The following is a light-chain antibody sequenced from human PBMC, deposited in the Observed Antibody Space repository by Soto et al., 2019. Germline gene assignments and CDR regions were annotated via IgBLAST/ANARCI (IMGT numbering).Light chain of an antibody. J-gene: IGLJ1*01. CDR1: NVGSKS. CDR3: QVWDDSTDHIYV. CDR2: DDS. V-gene: IGLV3-21*02. Sequence: SYELTQPPSVSVAPGQTARITCGGNNVGSKSVHWYQQKSGQAPVVVVYDDSDRPSAIPERFSGSNSGNTATLTISRVEAGDEADYYCQVWDDSTDHIYVFGTGTKVTVL.